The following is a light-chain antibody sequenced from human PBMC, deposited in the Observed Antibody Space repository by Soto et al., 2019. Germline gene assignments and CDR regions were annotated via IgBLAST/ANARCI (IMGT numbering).Light chain of an antibody. CDR3: QQFYSPVLS. CDR2: GTS. J-gene: IGKJ4*01. Sequence: DVPMTPSPSSLSASIGDRVTLTCRASQNIAEFLNWYQVKSDKGPKLLIYGTSTLQSGVPSRFSGGGSGTEFTLTISNLHPEDFAVYYCQQFYSPVLSFGGGTRVELK. V-gene: IGKV1-39*01. CDR1: QNIAEF.